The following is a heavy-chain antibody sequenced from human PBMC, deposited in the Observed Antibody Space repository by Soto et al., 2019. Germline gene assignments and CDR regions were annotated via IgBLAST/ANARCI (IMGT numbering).Heavy chain of an antibody. CDR3: AKSFGSGIVVVPAAIYFDI. D-gene: IGHD2-2*01. J-gene: IGHJ3*02. V-gene: IGHV4-30-2*01. Sequence: SETLSLTCTVSGDSYSISTYSWSWIRQPPGKALEWVGFIYQSGVTSYNPSLKSRVTISLDRSNNQCSLKLTSVTAADTAVYYCAKSFGSGIVVVPAAIYFDIWGQGTMVTVSS. CDR2: IYQSGVT. CDR1: GDSYSISTYS.